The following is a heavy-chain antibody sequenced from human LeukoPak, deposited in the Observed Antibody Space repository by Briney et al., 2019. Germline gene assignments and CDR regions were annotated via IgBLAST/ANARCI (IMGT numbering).Heavy chain of an antibody. D-gene: IGHD4-17*01. V-gene: IGHV4-61*01. CDR1: GGSISSSSYY. Sequence: PSETLSLTCTVSGGSISSSSYYWSWIRQPPGKGLEWIGYIYYSGSTNYNPSLKSRVTISVDTSKNQFSLKLSSVTAADTAVYYCARDEYGDGNWFDPWGQGTLVTVSS. CDR2: IYYSGST. CDR3: ARDEYGDGNWFDP. J-gene: IGHJ5*02.